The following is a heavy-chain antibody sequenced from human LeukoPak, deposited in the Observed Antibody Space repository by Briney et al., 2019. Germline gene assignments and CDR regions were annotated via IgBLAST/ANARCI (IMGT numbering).Heavy chain of an antibody. CDR3: AREREGPYGYLDY. CDR1: GGSISSSSYY. Sequence: SETLSLTCTVSGGSISSSSYYWGWLRQPRGKGLEWIGSIYYSGSAYYNPSLKSRVTISVDTSKNQFSLKLSSVTAADTAVYYCAREREGPYGYLDYWGQGTLVTVSS. CDR2: IYYSGSA. V-gene: IGHV4-39*07. J-gene: IGHJ4*02. D-gene: IGHD4-17*01.